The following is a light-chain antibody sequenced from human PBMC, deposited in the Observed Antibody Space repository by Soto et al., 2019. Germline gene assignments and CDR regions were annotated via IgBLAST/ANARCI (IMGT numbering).Light chain of an antibody. V-gene: IGKV1-39*01. CDR2: AAS. CDR1: QSFSSS. CDR3: QQTYTTPWT. J-gene: IGKJ1*01. Sequence: DIQMTQSPSSLSASVGDRVTITCRASQSFSSSLNWYQQKPGKAPNLLIYAASILESGVPSRFSGSGSGTDFTLTISSLQPEDFATYFCQQTYTTPWTFGQGTKVEIK.